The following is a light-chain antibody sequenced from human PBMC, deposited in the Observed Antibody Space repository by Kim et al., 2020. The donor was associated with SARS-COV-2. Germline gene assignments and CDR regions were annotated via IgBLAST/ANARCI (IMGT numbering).Light chain of an antibody. CDR3: NSRDSNDNVV. CDR2: GKN. J-gene: IGLJ2*01. Sequence: SSELPQDPAVSVALGQTVRITCQGDSLRSYYAPWYQQKPGQAPILVIYGKNNRPSGIPDLFSGSSSGNTASLTITGTQAGDEADYYCNSRDSNDNVVFGGGTKVTVL. CDR1: SLRSYY. V-gene: IGLV3-19*01.